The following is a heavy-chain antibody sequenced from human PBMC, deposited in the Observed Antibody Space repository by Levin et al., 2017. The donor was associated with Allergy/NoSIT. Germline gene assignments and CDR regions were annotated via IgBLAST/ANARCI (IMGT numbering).Heavy chain of an antibody. D-gene: IGHD2-15*01. J-gene: IGHJ1*01. CDR1: GFTFSNAW. Sequence: NPGGSLRLSCAASGFTFSNAWMSWVRQAPGKGLEWVGRIKSKTDGGTTDYAAPVKGRFTISRDDSKNTLYLQMNSLKTEDTAVYYCTTDLTLNAYCSGGSCYSKYFQHWGQGTLVTVSS. CDR2: IKSKTDGGTT. V-gene: IGHV3-15*01. CDR3: TTDLTLNAYCSGGSCYSKYFQH.